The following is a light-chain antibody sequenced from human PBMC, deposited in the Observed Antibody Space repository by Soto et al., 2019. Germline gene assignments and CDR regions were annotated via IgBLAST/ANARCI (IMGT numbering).Light chain of an antibody. Sequence: DIQMTQSPSTLSASVGDRVTITCRASQSISSWLAWYQQKPGKAPTLLIYDASSLGSGVPSRFSGSGSGTEFTLTIRSLQPDDFATYYCQQYNSYPYTFGQGTKLEIK. CDR1: QSISSW. J-gene: IGKJ2*01. V-gene: IGKV1-5*01. CDR2: DAS. CDR3: QQYNSYPYT.